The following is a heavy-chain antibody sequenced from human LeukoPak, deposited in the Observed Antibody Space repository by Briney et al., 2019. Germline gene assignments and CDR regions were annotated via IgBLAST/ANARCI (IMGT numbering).Heavy chain of an antibody. CDR2: INPSGGST. V-gene: IGHV1-46*01. CDR1: GYTFTSYY. D-gene: IGHD3-22*01. CDR3: ASQSPGRYYDSSGYYFDY. Sequence: GASVKVSCKASGYTFTSYYMHWVRQAPGQGLEWMGIINPSGGSTSYAQKFQGRVTMTRDTSTSTVYMELSSLRSEDTAVYYCASQSPGRYYDSSGYYFDYWGQGTLVTVSS. J-gene: IGHJ4*02.